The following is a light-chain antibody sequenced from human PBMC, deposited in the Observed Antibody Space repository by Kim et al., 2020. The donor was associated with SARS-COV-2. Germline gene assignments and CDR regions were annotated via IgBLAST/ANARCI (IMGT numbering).Light chain of an antibody. CDR2: DVS. J-gene: IGLJ1*01. Sequence: QSVVTQPASVSGSPGQSITISCTGTSSDVGYYDYVSWYQQHPGKAPKLMIYDVSNRPSGVSNRFSGSKSGNMASLTISGLQAEDEADYYCSSYTSSSILLCGTGTKVTVL. CDR3: SSYTSSSILL. V-gene: IGLV2-14*03. CDR1: SSDVGYYDY.